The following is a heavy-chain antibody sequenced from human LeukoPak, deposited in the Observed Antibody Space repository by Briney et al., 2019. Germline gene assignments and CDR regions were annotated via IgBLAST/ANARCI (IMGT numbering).Heavy chain of an antibody. J-gene: IGHJ4*02. V-gene: IGHV3-30-3*01. Sequence: PGGSLRLSCAASGFTFSSHAMHWVRQAPGKGLEWVAVISYDGSNKYYADSVKGRFTISRDNSKNTLYLQMNSLRAEDTAVYYCAKDQGMYDYWGQGTLITVSS. CDR3: AKDQGMYDY. CDR2: ISYDGSNK. CDR1: GFTFSSHA.